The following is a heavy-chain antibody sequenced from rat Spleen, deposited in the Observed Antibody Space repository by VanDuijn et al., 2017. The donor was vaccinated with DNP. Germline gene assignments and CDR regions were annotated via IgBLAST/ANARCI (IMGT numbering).Heavy chain of an antibody. D-gene: IGHD1-2*01. J-gene: IGHJ2*01. CDR3: TRVPITIAFDY. CDR1: GFTFSSFP. CDR2: ISTSGGST. V-gene: IGHV5-46*01. Sequence: EVQLVESGGGLVQPGRSMKLSCAASGFTFSSFPMAWVRQAPTKGLEWVATISTSGGSTYYRDSVKGRFTISRDNAKSTLYLQMNSLRSEDTATYYCTRVPITIAFDYWGQGVMVTVSS.